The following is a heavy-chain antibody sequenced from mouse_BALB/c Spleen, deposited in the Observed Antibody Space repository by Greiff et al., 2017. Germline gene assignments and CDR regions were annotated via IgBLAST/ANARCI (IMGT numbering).Heavy chain of an antibody. V-gene: IGHV1-15*01. CDR1: GYTFTDYE. Sequence: QVQLQQSGAELVRPGASVTLSCKASGYTFTDYEMHWVKQTPVHGLEWIGAIDPETGGTAYNQKFKGKATLTADKSSSTAYMELRSLTSEDSAVYYCTSSQAYWGQGTLVTVSA. CDR2: IDPETGGT. J-gene: IGHJ3*01. D-gene: IGHD3-2*02. CDR3: TSSQAY.